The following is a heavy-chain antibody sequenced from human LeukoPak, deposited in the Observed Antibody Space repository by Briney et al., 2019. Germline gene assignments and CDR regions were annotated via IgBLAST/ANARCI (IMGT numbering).Heavy chain of an antibody. CDR3: ARELHLAAAGTLEYFQH. V-gene: IGHV1-2*02. Sequence: GASVTVSCKASGYTFTGYYMHWVRQAPGQGLEWMGWINPNSGGTNYAQKFQGRVTMTRDTSISTAYMELSRLRSDDTAVYYCARELHLAAAGTLEYFQHWGQGTLVTVSS. D-gene: IGHD6-13*01. J-gene: IGHJ1*01. CDR2: INPNSGGT. CDR1: GYTFTGYY.